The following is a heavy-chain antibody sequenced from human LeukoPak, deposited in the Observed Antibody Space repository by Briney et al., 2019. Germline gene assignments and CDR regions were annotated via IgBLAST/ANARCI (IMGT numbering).Heavy chain of an antibody. CDR1: VLAFNTYS. CDR3: ARDFYDGFALDY. Sequence: GGSLRLACAASVLAFNTYSMNWVRQAPEKGLEWVSFIFSSSTYIYYTDSVKGRFTISRDNARNSLYLQMDNLRAEDTGVYYCARDFYDGFALDYWGQGTLVTVSS. J-gene: IGHJ4*02. CDR2: IFSSSTYI. D-gene: IGHD2/OR15-2a*01. V-gene: IGHV3-21*03.